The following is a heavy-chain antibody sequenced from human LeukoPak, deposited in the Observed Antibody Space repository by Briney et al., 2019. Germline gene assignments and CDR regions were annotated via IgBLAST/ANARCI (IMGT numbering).Heavy chain of an antibody. CDR3: ARGAYTSSSLYYYYYMDG. D-gene: IGHD6-6*01. J-gene: IGHJ6*03. V-gene: IGHV4-34*01. CDR1: GGSFSGYY. CDR2: ISHSGNT. Sequence: SETLSLTCAVYGGSFSGYYWSWIRQPPGKGLEWIGEISHSGNTNYNPSLKSRVTISVDTSKNQFSLNLNSVTAADTAVYYCARGAYTSSSLYYYYYMDGWGTGTTVTVSS.